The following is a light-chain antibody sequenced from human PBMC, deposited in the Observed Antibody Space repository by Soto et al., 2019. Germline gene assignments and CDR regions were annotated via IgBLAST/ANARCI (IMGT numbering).Light chain of an antibody. J-gene: IGLJ3*02. CDR3: QSYDSSLSAVG. CDR2: GNS. V-gene: IGLV1-40*01. Sequence: QSVLTQPPSVSGAPGQRVTISCTGSSSNIGADYDVHWYQQLPGTAPKLLIYGNSNRPSGVPDRFSGAKSGTLASLAITGLQAEDEADYYCQSYDSSLSAVGFGGGTKLTVL. CDR1: SSNIGADYD.